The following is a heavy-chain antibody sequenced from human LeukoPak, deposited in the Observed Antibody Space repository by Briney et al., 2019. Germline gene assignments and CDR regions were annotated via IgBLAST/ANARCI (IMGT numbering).Heavy chain of an antibody. Sequence: PSETLSLTCTVSGGSISTYYWGWIRQPPGKGLEWIGSINYSGSTYYNTSLKSRVTISVDTSKNQFSLKLSSVTAADTAVYYCAKYYYYMDVWGKGTTVTISS. CDR2: INYSGST. CDR1: GGSISTYY. CDR3: AKYYYYMDV. V-gene: IGHV4-39*01. J-gene: IGHJ6*03.